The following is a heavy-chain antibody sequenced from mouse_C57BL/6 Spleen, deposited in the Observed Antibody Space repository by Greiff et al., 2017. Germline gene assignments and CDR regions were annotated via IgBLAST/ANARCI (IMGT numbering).Heavy chain of an antibody. Sequence: EVKLVESGGGLVQPKGSLKLSCAASGFSFNTYAMNWVRQAPGKGLEWVARIRSKSNNYATYYADSVKDRFTISRDDSESMLYLQMNNLKTEDTAMYYCVREGKLSYYFDYWGQGTTLTVSS. J-gene: IGHJ2*01. CDR1: GFSFNTYA. V-gene: IGHV10-1*01. CDR3: VREGKLSYYFDY. CDR2: IRSKSNNYAT.